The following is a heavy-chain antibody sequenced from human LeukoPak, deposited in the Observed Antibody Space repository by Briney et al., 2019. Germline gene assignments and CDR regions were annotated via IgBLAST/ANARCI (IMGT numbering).Heavy chain of an antibody. D-gene: IGHD1-26*01. J-gene: IGHJ4*02. V-gene: IGHV3-21*01. CDR2: IGSSSGYI. CDR3: ARLPHRELLASVEGFDY. CDR1: GFTFSRYS. Sequence: GGSLRLSCAASGFTFSRYSMNWVRQAPGKGLEWVSSIGSSSGYIYYADSVKGRFTISRDNAKNSLYLQMDSLRAEDTAVYYCARLPHRELLASVEGFDYWGQGTLVTVSS.